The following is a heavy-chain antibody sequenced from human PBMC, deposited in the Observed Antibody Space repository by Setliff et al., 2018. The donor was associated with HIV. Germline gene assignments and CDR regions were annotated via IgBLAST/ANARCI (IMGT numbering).Heavy chain of an antibody. CDR3: ARLQSFGWFFDY. D-gene: IGHD2-15*01. Sequence: SETLSLTCTVSAGSISSDQWSWIRQPPGKGLEWIGNIYVSGSTNYNPSLKSRGTISVDTSKKQVSLKLTSVTAADTAAYYCARLQSFGWFFDYWGQGIPVTVS. J-gene: IGHJ4*02. V-gene: IGHV4-4*09. CDR1: AGSISSDQ. CDR2: IYVSGST.